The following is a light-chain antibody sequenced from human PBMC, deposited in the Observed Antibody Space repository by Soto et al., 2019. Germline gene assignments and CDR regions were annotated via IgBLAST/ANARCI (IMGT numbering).Light chain of an antibody. Sequence: DVQWTQSPFFLSASVGDRVTITCRASQGISNYLAWSQEKPGEAPKLLIYAASTLQSGVPSRFSGSSSGTDFTLTISCLQYEDFATYYCQQLRTFGQGTKVDIK. V-gene: IGKV1-9*01. CDR1: QGISNY. CDR3: QQLRT. J-gene: IGKJ1*01. CDR2: AAS.